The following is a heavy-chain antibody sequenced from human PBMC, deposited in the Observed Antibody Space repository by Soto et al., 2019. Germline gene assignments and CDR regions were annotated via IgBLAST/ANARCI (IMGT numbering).Heavy chain of an antibody. CDR1: GYTFTSYG. D-gene: IGHD1-1*01. V-gene: IGHV1-18*01. CDR2: ISAYNGNT. CDR3: ARELFHWNDGGNWFDP. J-gene: IGHJ5*02. Sequence: QVQLVQSGAEVKKPGASVKVSCKASGYTFTSYGISWVRQAPGQGLEWMGWISAYNGNTNYAQKLQGRVPMTTDTSTSTAYMELRSLRSDDTAVDYFARELFHWNDGGNWFDPWGQGTLVTVSS.